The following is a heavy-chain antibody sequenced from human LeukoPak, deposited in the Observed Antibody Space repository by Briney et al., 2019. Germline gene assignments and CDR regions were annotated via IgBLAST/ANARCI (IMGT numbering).Heavy chain of an antibody. CDR3: ARVGSGWYDFDY. Sequence: GGSLRFSCAASGFTVSSNYMSWVRQAPGKGLEWVSVIYSGSSSTYYTDSVKGRFTISRHNSKNTLYLQMNSLRAEDTAVYYCARVGSGWYDFDYWGQGTLVTVSS. D-gene: IGHD6-19*01. CDR2: IYSGSSST. V-gene: IGHV3-53*04. CDR1: GFTVSSNY. J-gene: IGHJ4*02.